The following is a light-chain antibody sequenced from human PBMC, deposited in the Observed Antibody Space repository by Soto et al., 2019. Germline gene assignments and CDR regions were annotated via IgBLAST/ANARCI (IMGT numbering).Light chain of an antibody. CDR2: DAS. J-gene: IGKJ3*01. Sequence: EIVLTQSPATLSLSPWERATLSCRASQSVSSYLAWYQQKPGQAPRLLIYDASNRATGIPARFSGSGSGTDFTLTINSLEPEDFAVYYCQQRSNWPTFGPGTKVDIK. V-gene: IGKV3-11*01. CDR3: QQRSNWPT. CDR1: QSVSSY.